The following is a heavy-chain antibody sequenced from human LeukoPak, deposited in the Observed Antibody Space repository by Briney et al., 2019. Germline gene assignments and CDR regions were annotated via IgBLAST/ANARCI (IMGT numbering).Heavy chain of an antibody. CDR1: GFTFSSYA. Sequence: GGSLRLSCAASGFTFSSYAMSWVRQAPGKGLEWVSAISGSGGSTYYADSVKGRFTISRDNSKNTPYLQMNSLRAEDTAVYYCAKALYYYYYMDVWGKGTTVTVSS. CDR2: ISGSGGST. CDR3: AKALYYYYYMDV. V-gene: IGHV3-23*01. J-gene: IGHJ6*03.